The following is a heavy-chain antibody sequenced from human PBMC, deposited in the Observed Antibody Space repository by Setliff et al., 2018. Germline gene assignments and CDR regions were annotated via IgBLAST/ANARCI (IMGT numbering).Heavy chain of an antibody. CDR3: ARNQVFVGHVMAIISGYDS. D-gene: IGHD3-3*01. V-gene: IGHV3-30*04. J-gene: IGHJ4*02. CDR1: GFTFRSYA. CDR2: ISSDGKSQ. Sequence: LRLSCAASGFTFRSYAMHWVRQAPGKGLEWVAAISSDGKSQQYADSVQGRFTISTDNSKTTMYLQMDSLRPEDTAVYYCARNQVFVGHVMAIISGYDSWGQGTLVTV.